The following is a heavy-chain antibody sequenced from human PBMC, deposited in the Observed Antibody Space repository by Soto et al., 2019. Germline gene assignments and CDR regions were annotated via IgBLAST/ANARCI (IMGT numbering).Heavy chain of an antibody. Sequence: GASVKVSCKASGYTFTSYGISWVRQAPGQGLEWMGWISAYNGNTNYAQKLQGRVTMTTDTSTSTAYMELRSLRSDDTAVYYCARAPLAVAGGGISPWFDPWGQGTTVTVSS. J-gene: IGHJ6*01. CDR1: GYTFTSYG. D-gene: IGHD6-19*01. CDR2: ISAYNGNT. CDR3: ARAPLAVAGGGISPWFDP. V-gene: IGHV1-18*01.